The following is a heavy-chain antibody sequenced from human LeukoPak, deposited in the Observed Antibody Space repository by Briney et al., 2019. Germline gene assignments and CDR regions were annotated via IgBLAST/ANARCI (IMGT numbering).Heavy chain of an antibody. V-gene: IGHV4-59*01. CDR2: IYYSGST. CDR3: AREGLVVGGAFDV. J-gene: IGHJ3*01. CDR1: GGSISSYY. D-gene: IGHD6-19*01. Sequence: SETLSLTCTVSGGSISSYYWSWIRQPPGKGLEWIGYIYYSGSTNYNPSLKSRVTISVDTSKNQFSLKLSSVTAADTAVYYCAREGLVVGGAFDVWGQGTMVTVSS.